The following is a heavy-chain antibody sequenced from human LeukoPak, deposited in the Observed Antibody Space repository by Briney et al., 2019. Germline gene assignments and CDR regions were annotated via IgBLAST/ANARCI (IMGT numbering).Heavy chain of an antibody. CDR1: GVLISDGEW. J-gene: IGHJ4*02. D-gene: IGHD6-13*01. CDR3: TRDSGSSPGD. Sequence: PSETLSLTCAVSGVLISDGEWWSWVRQPPVKGLEWIGEIFHSGLTTYNPSLESRVTISVDTSKNQFSLTVSSLTAADTAVYYCTRDSGSSPGDWGQGILVTVSS. V-gene: IGHV4-4*02. CDR2: IFHSGLT.